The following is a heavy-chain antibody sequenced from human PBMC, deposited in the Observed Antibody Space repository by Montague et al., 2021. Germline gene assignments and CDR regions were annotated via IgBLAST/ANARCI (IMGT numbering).Heavy chain of an antibody. CDR3: ARDRAAPGS. V-gene: IGHV3-7*01. D-gene: IGHD6-13*01. CDR1: GITFSYYW. J-gene: IGHJ5*01. Sequence: SLRLSCSASGITFSYYWMNWVRQAPGKGLEWVAYINAGGSEKNYVDSVRGRFSISRDNTKNSLCLQLNSLRDEDTAVYYCARDRAAPGSWGHGTPVIVSS. CDR2: INAGGSEK.